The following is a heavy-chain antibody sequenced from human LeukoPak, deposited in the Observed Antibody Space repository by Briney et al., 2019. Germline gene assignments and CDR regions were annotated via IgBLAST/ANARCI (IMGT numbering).Heavy chain of an antibody. CDR2: INHSGSA. CDR3: ARQEYYYDSSGYYLI. J-gene: IGHJ4*02. V-gene: IGHV4-34*01. Sequence: SETLSLTCAVSGGSFSGYYWTWIRQPPGKGLEWIGEINHSGSANYNPSLKSRVTISVDTSKNQFSLKLSSVTAADTAVYYCARQEYYYDSSGYYLIWGQGTLVTVSS. CDR1: GGSFSGYY. D-gene: IGHD3-22*01.